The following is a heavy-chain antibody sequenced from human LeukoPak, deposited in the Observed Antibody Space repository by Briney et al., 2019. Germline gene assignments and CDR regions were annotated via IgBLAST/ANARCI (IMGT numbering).Heavy chain of an antibody. Sequence: SGPALVKPTQTLTLTCTFSGFSLSTSGMRVSWIRQPPGKALEWLARIDWDDDKFYSTSLKTRLTISKDTSKDQVVLTMTNMDPVDTATYYCARMIIVAGYFDYWGQGTLVTASS. V-gene: IGHV2-70*04. CDR2: IDWDDDK. D-gene: IGHD5-12*01. CDR3: ARMIIVAGYFDY. J-gene: IGHJ4*02. CDR1: GFSLSTSGMR.